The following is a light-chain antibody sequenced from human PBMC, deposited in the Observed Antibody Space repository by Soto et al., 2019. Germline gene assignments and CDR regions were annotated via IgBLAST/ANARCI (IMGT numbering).Light chain of an antibody. Sequence: IRMTQSPSSLSASVGDRVTITCRASQSISSYLNWYQEKRGKAPKLLIYAASSLQSGVPSRFSGSVSGTDFTLTISSLQPEDFATYYCQQSYSTPRTFGQGTKVDIK. CDR2: AAS. CDR1: QSISSY. J-gene: IGKJ1*01. V-gene: IGKV1-39*01. CDR3: QQSYSTPRT.